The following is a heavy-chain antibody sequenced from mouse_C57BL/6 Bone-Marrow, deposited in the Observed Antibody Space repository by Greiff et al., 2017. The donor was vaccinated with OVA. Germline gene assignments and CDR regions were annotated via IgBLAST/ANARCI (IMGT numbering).Heavy chain of an antibody. CDR3: ARLSTTVDY. J-gene: IGHJ2*01. D-gene: IGHD1-1*01. V-gene: IGHV1-69*01. CDR2: IDPSDSYT. CDR1: GYTFTSYW. Sequence: VQLQQPGAELVMPGASVKLSCKASGYTFTSYWMHWVKQRPGKGLEWIGEIDPSDSYTNYNQKFKGQSTLTVDKSSSTAYMQLSSLTSEDSAVYYCARLSTTVDYWGQGTTLTVSS.